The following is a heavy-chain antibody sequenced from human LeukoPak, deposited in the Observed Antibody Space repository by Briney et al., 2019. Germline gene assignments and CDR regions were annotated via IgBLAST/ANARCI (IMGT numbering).Heavy chain of an antibody. Sequence: PGGSLRLSCAGSGFTFSSYWMHWVRQAPGKRLVWVSRINDDGSTTNHADSVKGRFTISRDNAKSTLYLQMNSLTAEDTAVYYCARDLVYGSGSLGYWGQGTLVTVSS. J-gene: IGHJ4*02. CDR3: ARDLVYGSGSLGY. V-gene: IGHV3-74*01. CDR2: INDDGSTT. CDR1: GFTFSSYW. D-gene: IGHD3-10*01.